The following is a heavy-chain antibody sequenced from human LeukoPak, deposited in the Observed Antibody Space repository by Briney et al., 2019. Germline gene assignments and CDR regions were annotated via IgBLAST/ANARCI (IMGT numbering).Heavy chain of an antibody. D-gene: IGHD2-8*01. CDR1: GSRFTSYW. CDR2: IYPDDSDT. V-gene: IGHV5-51*01. Sequence: GASLKISGKGSGSRFTSYWIGWVRRLPGKGLEWMGIIYPDDSDTKYSPSFQGQVTISADKSISTAYLQWSSLKASDTAMYYCARLAFCTNAVCFSNYYYSMDVWGRGTTVTVSS. CDR3: ARLAFCTNAVCFSNYYYSMDV. J-gene: IGHJ6*03.